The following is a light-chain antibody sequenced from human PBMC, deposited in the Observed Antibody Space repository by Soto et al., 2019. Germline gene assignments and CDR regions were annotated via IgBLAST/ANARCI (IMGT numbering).Light chain of an antibody. CDR1: QSISRW. Sequence: DIQMTQSPSTLSASIGDRVTITCRASQSISRWLAWYQQKPGKAPKVLIWDASSLQRGVPSRFSGSGSGTEFTLTISSLQPDDFATYYCQQYNDYSTWTFGQGTKVDIK. CDR2: DAS. J-gene: IGKJ1*01. V-gene: IGKV1-5*01. CDR3: QQYNDYSTWT.